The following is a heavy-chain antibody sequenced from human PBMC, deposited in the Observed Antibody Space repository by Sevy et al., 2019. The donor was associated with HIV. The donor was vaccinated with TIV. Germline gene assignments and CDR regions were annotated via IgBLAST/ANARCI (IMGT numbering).Heavy chain of an antibody. CDR2: INSDETST. V-gene: IGHV3-74*01. CDR3: ARRDGYTRRAFDM. CDR1: GFSFSRFW. Sequence: GGSLRLSCAASGFSFSRFWMHWVRQAPGKGLVWVSRINSDETSTSYADSVKGRFTISRDNARHTLCLQMNSLTVEDTADYYWARRDGYTRRAFDMWGQGTMVTVSS. D-gene: IGHD5-12*01. J-gene: IGHJ3*02.